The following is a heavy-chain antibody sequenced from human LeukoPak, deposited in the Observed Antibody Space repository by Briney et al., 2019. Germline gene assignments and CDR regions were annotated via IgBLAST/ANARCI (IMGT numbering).Heavy chain of an antibody. Sequence: GGSLRLSCTASGFTFSTYWMSWVRQAPGKGLEWVANIKEDGSKKNYVDSVKGRFTISRDNAKDSLYLQMNSLRAEDTAVYYCARDSPLGGSWGQGTLVTVSS. D-gene: IGHD1-26*01. J-gene: IGHJ4*02. V-gene: IGHV3-7*01. CDR2: IKEDGSKK. CDR1: GFTFSTYW. CDR3: ARDSPLGGS.